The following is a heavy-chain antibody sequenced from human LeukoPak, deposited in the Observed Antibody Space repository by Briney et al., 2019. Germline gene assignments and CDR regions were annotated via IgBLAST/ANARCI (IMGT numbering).Heavy chain of an antibody. D-gene: IGHD1-26*01. J-gene: IGHJ5*02. CDR3: ARRVQKLVGTNWFDP. CDR2: INPKNGET. CDR1: GYTFDDEY. Sequence: ASVWVSCKASGYTFDDEYIHWVRQAPGLGLEWMEWINPKNGETNYAQRFQGRVTMTRDTSISTAYMELRRLKSDDSAVYYCARRVQKLVGTNWFDPWGQGTLVTVSS. V-gene: IGHV1-2*02.